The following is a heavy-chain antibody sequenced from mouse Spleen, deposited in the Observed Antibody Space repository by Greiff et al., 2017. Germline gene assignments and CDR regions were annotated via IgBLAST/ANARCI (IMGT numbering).Heavy chain of an antibody. Sequence: EVQLQQSGTELVKPGASVKLSCKASGYSFTGYYMNWVKQSPEKSLEWIGEINPSTGGTTYNQKFKAKATLTVDKSSSTAYMQLKSLTSEDSAVYYCARDLDYWGQGTSVTVSS. V-gene: IGHV1-42*01. CDR1: GYSFTGYY. CDR2: INPSTGGT. J-gene: IGHJ4*01. CDR3: ARDLDY.